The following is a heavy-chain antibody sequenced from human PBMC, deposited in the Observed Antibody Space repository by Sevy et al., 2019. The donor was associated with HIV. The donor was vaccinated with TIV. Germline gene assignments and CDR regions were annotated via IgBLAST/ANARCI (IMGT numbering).Heavy chain of an antibody. CDR2: INPGNGIT. J-gene: IGHJ4*02. V-gene: IGHV1-3*01. CDR1: GYNFIFYA. CDR3: ARDVEGALKYFDS. D-gene: IGHD1-1*01. Sequence: ASVKVSCKASGYNFIFYAVHWVRQAPGQSLEWMGWINPGNGITKYSKNFQGSVTITRDTSATSTYMELASLTSEDTSVYYCARDVEGALKYFDSWGQGTLVTVSS.